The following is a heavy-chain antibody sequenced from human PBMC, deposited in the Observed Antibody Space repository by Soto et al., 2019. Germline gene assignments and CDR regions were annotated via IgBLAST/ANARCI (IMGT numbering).Heavy chain of an antibody. CDR3: ARQIGDDPFDV. J-gene: IGHJ3*01. D-gene: IGHD3-3*01. V-gene: IGHV4-4*09. CDR1: GGSISTYY. CDR2: IYRTGST. Sequence: SETLSLTCTVSGGSISTYYWNWIRLSPGKGLEWIGYIYRTGSTHYNPSLNSRVAISLDTSRNKFSLKMRSVTAADTAVYFCARQIGDDPFDVWGQGTMVTVSS.